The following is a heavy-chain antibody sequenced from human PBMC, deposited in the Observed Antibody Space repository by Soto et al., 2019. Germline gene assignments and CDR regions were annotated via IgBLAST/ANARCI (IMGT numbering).Heavy chain of an antibody. CDR1: GFTSSSYE. CDR3: VRSRRTVELYGLDV. Sequence: PGGSLRLSCVASGFTSSSYERTWFPQPPGRGLGWAPHIGKSGGSVYTAASVRVRFTFSEADARNTVLLQMKSLRVEATAVYSFVRSRRTVELYGLDVWGQGTTVTVSS. CDR2: IGKSGGSV. D-gene: IGHD1-7*01. V-gene: IGHV3-48*03. J-gene: IGHJ6*02.